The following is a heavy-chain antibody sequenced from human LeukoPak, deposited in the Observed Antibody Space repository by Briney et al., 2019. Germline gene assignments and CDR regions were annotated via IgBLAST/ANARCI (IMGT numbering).Heavy chain of an antibody. CDR3: ARIWYFGDTNWRYFDY. CDR1: GLTFSSYE. Sequence: GGSLRLSCAASGLTFSSYEMNWVRQAPGKGLEWVSYISSSGSTIYYADSVKGRFTISRDNAKNSLFLQMNGLRAEDTAIYYCARIWYFGDTNWRYFDYWGQGTLVTVSS. D-gene: IGHD3-10*01. J-gene: IGHJ4*02. CDR2: ISSSGSTI. V-gene: IGHV3-48*03.